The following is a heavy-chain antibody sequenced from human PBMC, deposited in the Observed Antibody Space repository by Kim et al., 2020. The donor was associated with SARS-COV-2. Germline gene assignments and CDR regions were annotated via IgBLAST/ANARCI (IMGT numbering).Heavy chain of an antibody. Sequence: GGSLRLSCAASGFTLSDHFMDWVRQAPGKGLEWVGRTRNKANSYTTQYAASVKGRFTISRDDSKNSLYLQMNSLKTEDTAVYYCVRGVRGVLDYWGQGTLVTVSS. CDR1: GFTLSDHF. D-gene: IGHD3-10*01. J-gene: IGHJ4*02. V-gene: IGHV3-72*01. CDR3: VRGVRGVLDY. CDR2: TRNKANSYTT.